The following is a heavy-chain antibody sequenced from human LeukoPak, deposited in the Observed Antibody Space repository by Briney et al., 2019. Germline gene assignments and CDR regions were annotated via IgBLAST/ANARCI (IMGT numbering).Heavy chain of an antibody. CDR2: VYYSGST. D-gene: IGHD2-21*02. Sequence: SETLSLTCTVSGGSISSDGYYWSWIRQLPGKGLEGIGYVYYSGSTYYNPSLKSRVTISVDTSKNQFSLKLSSVTAADTAVYYCARDSIGDFYFDYWGQGTLVTVSS. J-gene: IGHJ4*02. CDR3: ARDSIGDFYFDY. V-gene: IGHV4-31*03. CDR1: GGSISSDGYY.